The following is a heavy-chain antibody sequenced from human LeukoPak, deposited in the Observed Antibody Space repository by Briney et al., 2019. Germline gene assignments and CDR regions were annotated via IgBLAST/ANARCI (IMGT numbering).Heavy chain of an antibody. CDR2: ISSSSSTI. CDR1: GFTFSSYS. D-gene: IGHD2/OR15-2a*01. V-gene: IGHV3-48*01. CDR3: TRRMTFDY. Sequence: GGSLRLSCAASGFTFSSYSMNWVRQAPGKGLEWVSYISSSSSTIYYADSVKDRVTISRDDSKSIAYLQMNSLKTEDSAVYYCTRRMTFDYWGQGTLVTVSS. J-gene: IGHJ4*02.